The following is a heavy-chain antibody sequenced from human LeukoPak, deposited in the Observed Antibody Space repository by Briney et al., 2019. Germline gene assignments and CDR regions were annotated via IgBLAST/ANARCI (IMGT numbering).Heavy chain of an antibody. CDR3: AKDTIAARPYYYYGMDV. CDR2: ISWNSGSI. Sequence: GGSLRLSCAASGFTFDDYAMHWVRQAPGKGLEWVSGISWNSGSIGYADSVKGRFTISRDNAKNSLYLQMNSLRAEDTALYYCAKDTIAARPYYYYGMDVWGQGTTVTVSS. CDR1: GFTFDDYA. J-gene: IGHJ6*02. V-gene: IGHV3-9*01. D-gene: IGHD6-6*01.